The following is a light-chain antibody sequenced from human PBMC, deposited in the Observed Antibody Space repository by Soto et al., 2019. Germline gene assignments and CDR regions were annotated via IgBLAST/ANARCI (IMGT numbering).Light chain of an antibody. CDR2: EVS. V-gene: IGLV2-8*01. CDR3: SSYAGSNNVI. J-gene: IGLJ2*01. CDR1: SSDVGVYNY. Sequence: QSALTQPPSASGSPGQSVTISCTGTSSDVGVYNYVSWYQQHPGKAPKLLIYEVSKRPSGVPDRFSGSKSGNTASLTVSGLQAEDEAEFYCSSYAGSNNVIVCGGTTPTVL.